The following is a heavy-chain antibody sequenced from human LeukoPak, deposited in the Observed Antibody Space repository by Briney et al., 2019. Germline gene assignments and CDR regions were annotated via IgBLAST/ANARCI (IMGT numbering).Heavy chain of an antibody. D-gene: IGHD6-19*01. Sequence: GGSLRLSCSASGFTFSNYAIHWVRQAPGKGLEYVSAISSNGGSTYYADSVKGRFTISRDNSKNTLYLQMSSLRPEDTAEYYCVKDPGSSGSGYYDYWGQGTLVTVSS. V-gene: IGHV3-64D*06. CDR3: VKDPGSSGSGYYDY. CDR2: ISSNGGST. CDR1: GFTFSNYA. J-gene: IGHJ4*02.